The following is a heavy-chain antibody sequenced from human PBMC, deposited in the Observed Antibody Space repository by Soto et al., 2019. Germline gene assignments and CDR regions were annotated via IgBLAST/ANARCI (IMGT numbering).Heavy chain of an antibody. V-gene: IGHV4-39*01. Sequence: SETLSLTCTVSGGSISSSSYYWGWIRQPPGKGLEWIGSIYYIGSTYYNQSLKSRVTISVDTSKNQFSLKLSSVTAADTAVYYFARATPVLRLLEWLLLYYFDYWGQGTLVTVSS. CDR1: GGSISSSSYY. J-gene: IGHJ4*02. CDR3: ARATPVLRLLEWLLLYYFDY. D-gene: IGHD3-3*01. CDR2: IYYIGST.